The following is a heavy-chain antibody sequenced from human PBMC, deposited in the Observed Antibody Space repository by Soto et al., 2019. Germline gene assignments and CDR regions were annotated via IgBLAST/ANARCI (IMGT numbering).Heavy chain of an antibody. CDR1: GVSISSGDDY. D-gene: IGHD3-16*01. Sequence: SETLSLTCSVSGVSISSGDDYWSWIRQPPGKGLEWIGYIYSSGSTYCNPSLRSRATISADTSKNQFSLELTSVTAADTAVYYCARGGGYAYWGQGALVTVSS. J-gene: IGHJ4*02. CDR3: ARGGGYAY. CDR2: IYSSGST. V-gene: IGHV4-30-4*01.